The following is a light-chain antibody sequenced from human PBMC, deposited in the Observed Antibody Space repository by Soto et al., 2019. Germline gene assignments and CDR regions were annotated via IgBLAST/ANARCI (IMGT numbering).Light chain of an antibody. V-gene: IGKV1-39*01. CDR3: QQSYSTPST. Sequence: DIQMTQSPSSLSASVGDRVTITCRASQSISSYLNWYQQKPGKAPKLQIYAASSLQSGVPSRFSGSGSGTDFTLTISSLQPEDFATYYCQQSYSTPSTFGQGTNVDIK. CDR1: QSISSY. J-gene: IGKJ1*01. CDR2: AAS.